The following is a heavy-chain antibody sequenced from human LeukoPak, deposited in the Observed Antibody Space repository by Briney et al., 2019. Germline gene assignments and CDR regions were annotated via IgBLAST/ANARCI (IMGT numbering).Heavy chain of an antibody. CDR2: LNQDGVEK. J-gene: IGHJ4*02. Sequence: GGSLRLSCAATGFTFSAYWMGWVRQAPGKGLQWVANLNQDGVEKYYVDSVKGRFTISRDNGKNSLYLQINSLRAEDTAVYYCARPSSRIYFDYWGQGTLVTVSS. D-gene: IGHD1-14*01. V-gene: IGHV3-7*05. CDR3: ARPSSRIYFDY. CDR1: GFTFSAYW.